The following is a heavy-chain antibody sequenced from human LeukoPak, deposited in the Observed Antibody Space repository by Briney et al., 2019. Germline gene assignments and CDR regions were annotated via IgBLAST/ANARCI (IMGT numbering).Heavy chain of an antibody. CDR3: ARGVPWNDAMGDAFDI. J-gene: IGHJ3*02. CDR2: INTNTGNP. Sequence: GASVKVSCKASGYTFTSYAMNWVRQAPGQGLEWMGWINTNTGNPTYVQGFTGRFVFSLDTSVSTAYLQISSLKAEDTAVYYCARGVPWNDAMGDAFDIWGQGTMVTVSS. D-gene: IGHD1-1*01. V-gene: IGHV7-4-1*02. CDR1: GYTFTSYA.